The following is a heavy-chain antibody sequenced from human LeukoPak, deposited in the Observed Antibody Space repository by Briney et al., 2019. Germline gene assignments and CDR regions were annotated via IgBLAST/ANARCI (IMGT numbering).Heavy chain of an antibody. CDR2: INPNSGGT. Sequence: ASVKVSCKASGYTFTGYYMHWVRQAPGQGLEWMGWINPNSGGTNYAQKFQGRVTMTRDTSISTAYMGLSRLRSDDTAVYYCARTDYIWGSYLGYWGQGTLVTVSS. V-gene: IGHV1-2*02. J-gene: IGHJ4*02. D-gene: IGHD3-16*01. CDR3: ARTDYIWGSYLGY. CDR1: GYTFTGYY.